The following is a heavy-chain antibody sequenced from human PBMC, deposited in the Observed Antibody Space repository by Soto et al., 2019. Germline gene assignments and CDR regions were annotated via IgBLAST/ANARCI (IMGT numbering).Heavy chain of an antibody. CDR3: ARGLHTTYYYYMDV. V-gene: IGHV1-8*01. J-gene: IGHJ6*03. Sequence: ASVKVSCKASGYTFTSYDINWVRQATGQGLEWMGWMNPNSGNTGYAQKFQGRVTMTRNTSISTAYMELSSLRSEDTAVYYCARGLHTTYYYYMDVRGKRTTVTVSS. CDR2: MNPNSGNT. D-gene: IGHD1-1*01. CDR1: GYTFTSYD.